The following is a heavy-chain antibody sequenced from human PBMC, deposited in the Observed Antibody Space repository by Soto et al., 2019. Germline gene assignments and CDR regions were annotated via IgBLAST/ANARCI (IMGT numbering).Heavy chain of an antibody. D-gene: IGHD5-12*01. Sequence: ASVKVSCKASGYTFTSYGISWVRQAPGQGLEWMGWISAYNGNTNYAQKLQGRVTMTTDTSTSTAYMELRSLRSDDTAVYYCARSGYSGYEEGPFDYWGQGTLVTVSS. CDR2: ISAYNGNT. CDR3: ARSGYSGYEEGPFDY. J-gene: IGHJ4*02. CDR1: GYTFTSYG. V-gene: IGHV1-18*04.